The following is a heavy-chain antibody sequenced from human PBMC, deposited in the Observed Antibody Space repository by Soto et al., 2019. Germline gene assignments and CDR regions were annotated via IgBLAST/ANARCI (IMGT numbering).Heavy chain of an antibody. V-gene: IGHV4-39*01. D-gene: IGHD2-21*02. Sequence: SETLSLTCTVSGGSISSSSYYWGWIRQPPGKGLEWIGSIYYSGSTYYNPSLKSRVTISVDTSKNQFSLKLSSVTAADTAVYYCARHEHIVVVTAIRNWFDPWGQGTLVTVSS. CDR3: ARHEHIVVVTAIRNWFDP. CDR1: GGSISSSSYY. J-gene: IGHJ5*02. CDR2: IYYSGST.